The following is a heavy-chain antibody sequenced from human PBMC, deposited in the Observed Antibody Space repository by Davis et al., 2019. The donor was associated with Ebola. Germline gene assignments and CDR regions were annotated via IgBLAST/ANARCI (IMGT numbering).Heavy chain of an antibody. Sequence: PGGSLRLSCAVSGFIFIDAWMSWVRQAPGKGLEYVGRIKSKAEGGTTDYAAPVKDRFTISRDDSQNTVYLQMNSLKTEDTAVYYCTPGGFWSGYLATNLNYWGQGTLVTVSS. J-gene: IGHJ4*02. CDR1: GFIFIDAW. D-gene: IGHD3-3*01. CDR3: TPGGFWSGYLATNLNY. V-gene: IGHV3-15*05. CDR2: IKSKAEGGTT.